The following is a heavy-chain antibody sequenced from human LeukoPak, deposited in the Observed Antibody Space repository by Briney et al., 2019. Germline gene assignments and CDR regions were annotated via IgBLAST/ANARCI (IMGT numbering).Heavy chain of an antibody. Sequence: PGGSLRLSCAASGFTFSNAWMSWVRLAPGKGLEWVGRIKSKTDGGTTDYAAPVKGRFTISRDDSKNTLYLQMNSLKTEDTAVYYCTTLLWFGESTQYFDYWGQGTLVTVSS. D-gene: IGHD3-10*01. V-gene: IGHV3-15*01. CDR3: TTLLWFGESTQYFDY. CDR2: IKSKTDGGTT. CDR1: GFTFSNAW. J-gene: IGHJ4*02.